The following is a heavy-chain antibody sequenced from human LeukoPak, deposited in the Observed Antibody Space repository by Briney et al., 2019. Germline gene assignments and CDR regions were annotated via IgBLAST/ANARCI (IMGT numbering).Heavy chain of an antibody. J-gene: IGHJ6*03. Sequence: SVKVSCKASVYTFTSYGISWVRQAPGQGLEWMGGIIPIFGTANYAQKFQGRVTITADKSTSTAYMGLSSLRSEDTAVYYCARNDGYNGYYYYMDVWGKGTTVTVSS. CDR3: ARNDGYNGYYYYMDV. V-gene: IGHV1-69*06. CDR2: IIPIFGTA. D-gene: IGHD5-24*01. CDR1: VYTFTSYG.